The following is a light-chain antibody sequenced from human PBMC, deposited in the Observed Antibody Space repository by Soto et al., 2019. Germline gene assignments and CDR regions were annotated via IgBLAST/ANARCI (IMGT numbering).Light chain of an antibody. J-gene: IGKJ3*01. Sequence: EIVLTQSPGTLSLSPGERATLSCRASQSVSDMYLAWYQQKPGQAPRLLIYASNRATGIPDRFSGSGSGTDFTITISRLESEDFAVYYCQHYGTSALFGPGTKVEIK. CDR3: QHYGTSAL. V-gene: IGKV3-20*01. CDR1: QSVSDMY. CDR2: AS.